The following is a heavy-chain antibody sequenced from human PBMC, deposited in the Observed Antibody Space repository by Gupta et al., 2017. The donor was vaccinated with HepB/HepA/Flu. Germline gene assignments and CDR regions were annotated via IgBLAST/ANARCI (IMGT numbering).Heavy chain of an antibody. J-gene: IGHJ4*02. V-gene: IGHV3-23*01. Sequence: EVQLLESGGDLEQLGGSLRLSCAASGFTFSSYAMSWVRQAPGKGLEWVSGISSSGYSTYYADSVKGRFTISRDNSKNTLFLQMSSLRAEDTAVYYCAKDQYCSGGSCYSGYWGQGTLVTVSS. D-gene: IGHD2-15*01. CDR3: AKDQYCSGGSCYSGY. CDR2: ISSSGYST. CDR1: GFTFSSYA.